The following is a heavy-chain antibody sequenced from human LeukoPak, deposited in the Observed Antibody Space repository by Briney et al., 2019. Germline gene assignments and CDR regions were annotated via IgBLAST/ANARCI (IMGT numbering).Heavy chain of an antibody. CDR3: ARASPRGYSGYDVDY. D-gene: IGHD5-12*01. CDR2: IYYSGST. J-gene: IGHJ4*02. V-gene: IGHV4-59*01. CDR1: GGSISSYY. Sequence: SETLSLTCTVSGGSISSYYWSWIRQPPGKGLEWIGYIYYSGSTNYNPSLKSRVTISVDTSKNQFSLKLSSVTAADTAVYHCARASPRGYSGYDVDYWGQGTLVTVSS.